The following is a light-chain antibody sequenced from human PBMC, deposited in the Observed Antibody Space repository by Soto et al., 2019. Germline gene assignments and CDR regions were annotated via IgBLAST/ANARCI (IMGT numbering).Light chain of an antibody. J-gene: IGKJ4*01. V-gene: IGKV1-12*01. CDR2: AAS. CDR3: QQANSMPLT. Sequence: DIQMTQPPPSVSASVGDRVTISCRTSQGISRWLAWYQQKPGKATKLLIYAASSLQRGIPSRFSGSGSGTEFTLTISSLQPENVATYYCQQANSMPLTFGGGTKVEIK. CDR1: QGISRW.